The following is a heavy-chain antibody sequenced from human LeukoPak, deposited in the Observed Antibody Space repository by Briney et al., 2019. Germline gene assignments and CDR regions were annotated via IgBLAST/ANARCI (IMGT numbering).Heavy chain of an antibody. D-gene: IGHD6-13*01. Sequence: LPGGSLRLSCAASGFTFSSYWMSWVRQAPGKGLEWVANIKQDGSEKYYVDSVKGRFTISRDNAKNSLYLQMNSLRAEDTAVYYCARDSSSWVYYFDYWGQGPLVTVSS. CDR1: GFTFSSYW. V-gene: IGHV3-7*01. CDR2: IKQDGSEK. CDR3: ARDSSSWVYYFDY. J-gene: IGHJ4*02.